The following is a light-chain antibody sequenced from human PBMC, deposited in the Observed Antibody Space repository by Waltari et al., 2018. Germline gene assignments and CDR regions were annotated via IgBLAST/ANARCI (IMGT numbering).Light chain of an antibody. J-gene: IGKJ2*01. CDR1: HTVNSNY. CDR3: QQYDTSSYT. Sequence: IVLTQSPDTLSLSPGERATLSCRASHTVNSNYLAWYKQKPGQAPRLVIYGAASRATGIPDRCSGSGYGTDFTLNISRMDPEDFAVYYCQQYDTSSYTFGQGTNLEIK. CDR2: GAA. V-gene: IGKV3-20*01.